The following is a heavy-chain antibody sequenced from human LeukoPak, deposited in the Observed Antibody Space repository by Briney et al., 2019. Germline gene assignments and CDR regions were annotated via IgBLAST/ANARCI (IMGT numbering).Heavy chain of an antibody. D-gene: IGHD6-13*01. CDR1: GFTFRSYG. J-gene: IGHJ6*03. CDR2: ISSSGGST. V-gene: IGHV3-23*01. CDR3: ARVAAADYYYYYYYMDV. Sequence: GGSLRLSCAASGFTFRSYGMSWVRQAPGEGLEWVSGISSSGGSTYYVDSVKGRFTISRDNAKNSLYLQMNSLRAEDTALYYCARVAAADYYYYYYYMDVWGKGTTVTVSS.